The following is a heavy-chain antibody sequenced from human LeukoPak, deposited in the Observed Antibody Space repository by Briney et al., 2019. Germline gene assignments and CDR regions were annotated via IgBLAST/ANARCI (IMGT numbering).Heavy chain of an antibody. D-gene: IGHD2-15*01. CDR1: GGSISSSNYY. CDR2: ISYSGGT. V-gene: IGHV4-39*01. Sequence: SETLSLTCTVSGGSISSSNYYWGWTRQPPGKGLEWFGSISYSGGTSYNPSLRSRVTISVDTSKNQFSLNLNSVTAADTAVYYCARGIAIGYCSGGSCYPFDYWGQGTLVTVSS. J-gene: IGHJ4*02. CDR3: ARGIAIGYCSGGSCYPFDY.